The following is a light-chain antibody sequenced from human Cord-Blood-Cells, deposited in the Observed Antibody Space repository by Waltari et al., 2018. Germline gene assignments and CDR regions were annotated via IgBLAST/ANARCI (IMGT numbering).Light chain of an antibody. J-gene: IGKJ2*01. Sequence: DIQMTQSPSTMSASVGDRVTITCRASQSISSWLAWYQQKPGKAPKLLIYDASSLESRVPSRFSGSGSGTEFTLTISSLQPDDLATYYCQQYNSYSGTFGQGTKLEIK. CDR2: DAS. CDR3: QQYNSYSGT. CDR1: QSISSW. V-gene: IGKV1-5*01.